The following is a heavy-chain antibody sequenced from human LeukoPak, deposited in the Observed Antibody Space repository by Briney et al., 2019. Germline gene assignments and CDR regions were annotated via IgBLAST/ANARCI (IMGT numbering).Heavy chain of an antibody. CDR1: GGSISSDNW. J-gene: IGHJ6*02. CDR2: IYHSGST. CDR3: ARLTTVVSYGMDV. Sequence: PSETLSLTCAVSGGSISSDNWWSWVRQSPGKGPAWIGEIYHSGSTNYNPSLKSRVTISVDKSKNQFSLKLSSVTAADTAVYYCARLTTVVSYGMDVWGQGTTVTVSS. V-gene: IGHV4-4*02. D-gene: IGHD2-2*01.